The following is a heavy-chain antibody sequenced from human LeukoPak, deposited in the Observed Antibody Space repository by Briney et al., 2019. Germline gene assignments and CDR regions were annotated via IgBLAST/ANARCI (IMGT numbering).Heavy chain of an antibody. CDR2: IKQDGSEK. CDR3: ATSRTSDY. Sequence: PGGSLRLSCAASGFTFSSYWMSRVRQAPGKGLEWVAIIKQDGSEKYYVDSVKGRFTISRDNAEKSLYLQMNSLRAADTAVYYCATSRTSDYWGQGTLVTVSS. CDR1: GFTFSSYW. V-gene: IGHV3-7*03. D-gene: IGHD1-14*01. J-gene: IGHJ4*02.